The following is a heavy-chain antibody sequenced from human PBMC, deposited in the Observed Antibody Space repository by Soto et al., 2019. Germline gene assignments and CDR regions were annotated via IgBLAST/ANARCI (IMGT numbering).Heavy chain of an antibody. J-gene: IGHJ4*02. CDR2: ISFDGHHQ. V-gene: IGHV3-30*03. D-gene: IGHD3-22*01. CDR3: SRGTYYPQSSGLHADY. CDR1: GFSFNDYA. Sequence: LRLSCATSGFSFNDYAMYWVRQAPGQGLEWVAIISFDGHHQFYLDNLRGRFTVSRDNSKNTLYLQMNSLRPEDTAVYYCSRGTYYPQSSGLHADYWGPGTVVTVSS.